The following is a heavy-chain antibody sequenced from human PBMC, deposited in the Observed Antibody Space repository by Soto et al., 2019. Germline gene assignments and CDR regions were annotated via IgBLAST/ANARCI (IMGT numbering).Heavy chain of an antibody. D-gene: IGHD3-10*01. Sequence: ASVKVSCKASGGTFSSYVISWVRQAPGQGLEWMGWINPNSGGTNYAQKFQGWVTMTRDTSISTAYMELSRLRSDDTAVYYCARGRGDTNYYYGMDVWGQGTTVTVSS. CDR2: INPNSGGT. CDR1: GGTFSSYV. J-gene: IGHJ6*02. CDR3: ARGRGDTNYYYGMDV. V-gene: IGHV1-2*04.